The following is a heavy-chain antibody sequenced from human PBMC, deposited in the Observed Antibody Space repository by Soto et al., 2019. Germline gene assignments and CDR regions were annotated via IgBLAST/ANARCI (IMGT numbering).Heavy chain of an antibody. CDR1: GGSISSSSYY. J-gene: IGHJ3*02. CDR2: IYYSGST. CDR3: ARFTHYSSSSRTWDAFDI. Sequence: KPSETLSLTCTVSGGSISSSSYYWGWIRQPPGKGLEWIGSIYYSGSTYYNPSLKSRVTISVDTSKNQFSLKLSSVTAADTAVYYCARFTHYSSSSRTWDAFDIWGQGTMVTVSS. D-gene: IGHD6-6*01. V-gene: IGHV4-39*01.